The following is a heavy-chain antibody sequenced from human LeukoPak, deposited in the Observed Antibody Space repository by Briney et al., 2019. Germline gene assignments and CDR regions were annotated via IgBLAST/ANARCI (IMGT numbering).Heavy chain of an antibody. V-gene: IGHV3-64*04. CDR3: ARVGRGYGHFDY. CDR2: ISSNGGST. CDR1: GFTFSSYA. Sequence: GSLRLSCSASGFTFSSYAMHWVRQAPGKGLDYVSAISSNGGSTYYADSVKGRFTISRDNAKNSLYLQMNSLRAEDTAVYYCARVGRGYGHFDYWGQGTLVTVSS. D-gene: IGHD5-18*01. J-gene: IGHJ4*02.